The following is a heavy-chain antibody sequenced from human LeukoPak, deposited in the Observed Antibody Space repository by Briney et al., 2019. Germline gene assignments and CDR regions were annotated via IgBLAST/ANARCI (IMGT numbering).Heavy chain of an antibody. J-gene: IGHJ3*02. D-gene: IGHD1-26*01. CDR2: IRYDGINK. Sequence: GGSLRLSCEASGFIFSSYGTHWVRQAPGKGLEWVAFIRYDGINKYYADSVKGRFTISRDNAKNTLYLQMNSLRAEDTAVYYCARGFLVGADAFDIWGQGTMVTVSS. CDR1: GFIFSSYG. CDR3: ARGFLVGADAFDI. V-gene: IGHV3-30*02.